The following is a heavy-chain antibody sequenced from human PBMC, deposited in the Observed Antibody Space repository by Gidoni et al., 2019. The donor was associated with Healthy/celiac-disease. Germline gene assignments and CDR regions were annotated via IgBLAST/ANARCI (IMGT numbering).Heavy chain of an antibody. J-gene: IGHJ4*02. Sequence: QVQLQESAPGLVKPSGTLSLTCAVSGGSISSSNWWRWVRQPQGQGLEWIGEIYHSGSTNYNPSLKRRVTISVDKSKNQFSRKLSSVTAADTAVYYCARGDSSSWHEGLWLYYWGQGTLVTVSS. CDR2: IYHSGST. D-gene: IGHD6-13*01. CDR3: ARGDSSSWHEGLWLYY. CDR1: GGSISSSNW. V-gene: IGHV4-4*02.